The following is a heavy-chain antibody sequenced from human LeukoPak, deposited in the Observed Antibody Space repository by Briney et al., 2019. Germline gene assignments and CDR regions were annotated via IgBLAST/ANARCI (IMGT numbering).Heavy chain of an antibody. V-gene: IGHV4-59*12. D-gene: IGHD6-13*01. J-gene: IGHJ4*02. CDR3: ARGAQAWQLVPFDF. CDR1: GGSISSYY. Sequence: AETLSLTCTVSGGSISSYYWTWIRQPPGKGLEWIGYIYYSGSTNYNPSLKSRVTISVDTSKNQFSLKLGSVTAADTAVYYCARGAQAWQLVPFDFWGQGALVAVSS. CDR2: IYYSGST.